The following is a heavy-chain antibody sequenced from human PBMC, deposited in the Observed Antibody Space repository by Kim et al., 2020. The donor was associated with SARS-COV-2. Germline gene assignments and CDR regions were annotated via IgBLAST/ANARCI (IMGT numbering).Heavy chain of an antibody. D-gene: IGHD6-6*01. CDR3: ARSPRLLAARPRYYGMDV. Sequence: RGRVTITADESTSTAYMELSSLRSEDTAVYYCARSPRLLAARPRYYGMDVWGQGTTVTVSS. V-gene: IGHV1-69*01. J-gene: IGHJ6*02.